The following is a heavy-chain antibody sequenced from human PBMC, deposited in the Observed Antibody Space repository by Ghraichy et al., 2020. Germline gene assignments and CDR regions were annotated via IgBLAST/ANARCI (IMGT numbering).Heavy chain of an antibody. V-gene: IGHV3-30*04. D-gene: IGHD2-21*02. CDR1: GFTFNNYP. Sequence: GESLNISCAASGFTFNNYPMHWVRQAPGKGLEWVAVISYDGTKKYYIDSVKGRFTISRGNSKNTLSLQMNNLRPEDTAIYYCARAVGLGVTATGNFDSWGQGTLVTVSS. J-gene: IGHJ4*02. CDR2: ISYDGTKK. CDR3: ARAVGLGVTATGNFDS.